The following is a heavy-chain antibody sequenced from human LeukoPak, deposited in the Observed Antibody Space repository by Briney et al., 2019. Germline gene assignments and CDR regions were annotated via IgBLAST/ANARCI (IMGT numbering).Heavy chain of an antibody. CDR3: ARGTIQLWFHFVY. J-gene: IGHJ4*02. CDR1: GGSFSGYY. Sequence: SETLSLTCAVYGGSFSGYYWSWIRQPPGKGLEWIGEINHSGSTNYNPSLKSRVTISVDTSKNQFSLKLSSVTAADTAVYYCARGTIQLWFHFVYWGQGTLVTVSS. D-gene: IGHD5-18*01. CDR2: INHSGST. V-gene: IGHV4-34*01.